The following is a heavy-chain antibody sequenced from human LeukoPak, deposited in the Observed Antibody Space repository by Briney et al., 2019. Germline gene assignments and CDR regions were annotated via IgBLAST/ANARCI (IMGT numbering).Heavy chain of an antibody. J-gene: IGHJ4*02. D-gene: IGHD1-26*01. V-gene: IGHV3-7*01. CDR1: GFTFRSYW. Sequence: PGGSLRLSCAASGFTFRSYWMAWVLQAPGKGLEWVANIKEDESAKHQADSVKGRFTISRDNAQNSVYLQMSSLRGEDTAVYYCARDFGGSLDYWGQGTLVTVSS. CDR2: IKEDESAK. CDR3: ARDFGGSLDY.